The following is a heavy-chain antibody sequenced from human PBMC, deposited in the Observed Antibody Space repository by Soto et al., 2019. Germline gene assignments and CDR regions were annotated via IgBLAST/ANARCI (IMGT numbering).Heavy chain of an antibody. CDR3: ARRGYSYGSYYFDY. Sequence: SETLSLTCTVSGGSISSYYWSWIRQPPGKGLEWIGYLYYSGSTNYNPSLKSRVTISVDTSKNQFSLKLSSVTAADTAVYYCARRGYSYGSYYFDYWGQGTLVTVSS. CDR2: LYYSGST. V-gene: IGHV4-59*08. CDR1: GGSISSYY. D-gene: IGHD5-18*01. J-gene: IGHJ4*02.